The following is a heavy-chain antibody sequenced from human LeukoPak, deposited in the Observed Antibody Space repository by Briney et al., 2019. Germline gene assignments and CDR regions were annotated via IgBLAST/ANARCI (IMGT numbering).Heavy chain of an antibody. V-gene: IGHV3-73*01. J-gene: IGHJ3*02. CDR2: IRSNANSYAT. D-gene: IGHD2-21*01. Sequence: TGGSLRLSCAASGFTFSGSAMRWVRQASGKGLEWVGRIRSNANSYATAYAASVKGRFTISRDDSKNTAYLQMNSLKTEDTAVYYCTRRYLLAAFDIWGQGTMVTVSS. CDR3: TRRYLLAAFDI. CDR1: GFTFSGSA.